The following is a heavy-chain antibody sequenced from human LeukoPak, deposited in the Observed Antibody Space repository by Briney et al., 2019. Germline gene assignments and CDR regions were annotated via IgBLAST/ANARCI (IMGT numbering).Heavy chain of an antibody. J-gene: IGHJ6*02. CDR2: IIPILGIA. CDR1: GGTFSSYA. CDR3: ARDRVVRDYYYYGMDV. Sequence: SVKVSCKASGGTFSSYAISWVRQAPGQGLEWMGRIIPILGIANYAQKFQGRVTITADKSTSTAYMELSSLRAEDTAVYYCARDRVVRDYYYYGMDVWGQGTTVTVSS. D-gene: IGHD6-6*01. V-gene: IGHV1-69*04.